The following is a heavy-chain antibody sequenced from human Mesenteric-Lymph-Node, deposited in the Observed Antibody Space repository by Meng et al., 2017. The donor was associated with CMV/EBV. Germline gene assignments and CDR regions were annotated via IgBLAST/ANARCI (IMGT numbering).Heavy chain of an antibody. CDR3: ATTPYSGYDRLDS. CDR1: GGSLSCGGCY. J-gene: IGHJ4*02. Sequence: VSGGSLSCGGCYWGWFRQPPGKGLEWIGSIPYGGSTSYNPSLMSRVTISVDTSKNHFSLKLSSVTAADTAVYYCATTPYSGYDRLDSWGQGTLVTVSS. D-gene: IGHD5-12*01. V-gene: IGHV4-39*02. CDR2: IPYGGST.